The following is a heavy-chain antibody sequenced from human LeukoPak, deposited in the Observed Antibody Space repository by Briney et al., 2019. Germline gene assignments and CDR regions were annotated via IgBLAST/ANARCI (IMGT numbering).Heavy chain of an antibody. D-gene: IGHD2-2*01. Sequence: PSETLSLTCTVSGGSISTYYWSWIRQPPGKGLEWIGEINHSGSTNYNPSLKSRVTISVDTSKTQFSLKVTSVTAADTAVYYCARAPRDRGYCGATSCFEYMDVWGRGTTVTISS. CDR1: GGSISTYY. J-gene: IGHJ6*03. CDR3: ARAPRDRGYCGATSCFEYMDV. CDR2: INHSGST. V-gene: IGHV4-34*01.